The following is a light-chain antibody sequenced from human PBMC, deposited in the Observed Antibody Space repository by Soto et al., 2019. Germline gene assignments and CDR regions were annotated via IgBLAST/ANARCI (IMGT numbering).Light chain of an antibody. CDR2: SDN. V-gene: IGLV1-44*01. Sequence: QSVLTQPPSASGTPGHRVTISCSGSSPNIGINTVNWYQHLPGMAPKLLIYSDNQRPSGVPDRFSGSKSGTSASLAISGLQSEDEADYYCAALDDSLNGPVFGGGTKLTVL. CDR3: AALDDSLNGPV. CDR1: SPNIGINT. J-gene: IGLJ3*02.